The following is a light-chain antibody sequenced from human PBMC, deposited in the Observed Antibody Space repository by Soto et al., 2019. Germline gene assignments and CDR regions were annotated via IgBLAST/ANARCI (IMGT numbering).Light chain of an antibody. V-gene: IGLV2-14*01. CDR2: DVS. CDR3: SSYTSSSTLYV. Sequence: QSVLTQPASVSGSPGQSITISCTGISSDVGGYNYVSWYQQHPGKAPKLMIYDVSNRPSGVSNRFSGSKSGNTASLTISGLQAEDEADYYCSSYTSSSTLYVFGTGTKVTV. CDR1: SSDVGGYNY. J-gene: IGLJ1*01.